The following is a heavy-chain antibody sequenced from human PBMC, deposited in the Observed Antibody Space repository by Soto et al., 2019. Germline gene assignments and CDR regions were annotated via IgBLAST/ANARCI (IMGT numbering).Heavy chain of an antibody. CDR2: IYYSGST. CDR1: GGSVSSGSYY. V-gene: IGHV4-61*01. CDR3: ARGDLIAAADSIDY. D-gene: IGHD6-13*01. Sequence: SETLSLTCTVSGGSVSSGSYYWSWIRQPPGKGLEWIGYIYYSGSTNYNPSLKSRVTISVDTSKNQFSLKLSSVTAADTAVYYCARGDLIAAADSIDYWGQGTLVTVSS. J-gene: IGHJ4*02.